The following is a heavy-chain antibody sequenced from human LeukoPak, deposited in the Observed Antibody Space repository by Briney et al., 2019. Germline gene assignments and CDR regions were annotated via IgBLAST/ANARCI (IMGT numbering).Heavy chain of an antibody. CDR2: ISSSSSTI. D-gene: IGHD2-15*01. V-gene: IGHV3-11*04. CDR1: GFTFSDYY. Sequence: GGSLRLSCAASGFTFSDYYMSWIRQAPGKGLEWVSYISSSSSTIYYADSVKGRFTISRDNAKNSLYLQMNSLRAEDTAVYYCEGSVVAAIYGGNVDAFDIWGQGTMVTVSS. J-gene: IGHJ3*02. CDR3: EGSVVAAIYGGNVDAFDI.